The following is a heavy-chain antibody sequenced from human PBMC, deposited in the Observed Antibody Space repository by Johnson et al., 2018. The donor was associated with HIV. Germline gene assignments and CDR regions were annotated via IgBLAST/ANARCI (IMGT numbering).Heavy chain of an antibody. D-gene: IGHD5-18*01. J-gene: IGHJ3*02. CDR2: IPHDGSNK. CDR3: ARLPSGYSRDGFNI. CDR1: GFTFSSYG. V-gene: IGHV3-30*19. Sequence: QMLLVESGGGVVQPGRSLRLSCAASGFTFSSYGMHWVRPAPGKGLEWVAVIPHDGSNKYYSDSVKGRFTISRDNSKNTLYLQMNSLRADDTAVYYCARLPSGYSRDGFNIWGQGTMVTVSS.